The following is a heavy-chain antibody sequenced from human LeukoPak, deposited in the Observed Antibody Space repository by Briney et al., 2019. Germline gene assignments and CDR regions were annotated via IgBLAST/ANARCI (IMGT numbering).Heavy chain of an antibody. J-gene: IGHJ6*03. CDR3: ARSPGYCSSTSCPEDDYYYYYMDV. D-gene: IGHD2-2*01. CDR2: IYTSGST. CDR1: GGSISSYY. Sequence: SETLSLTCTVSGGSISSYYWSWIRQPAGKGLEWIGRIYTSGSTNYNPSLKSRVTMSVGTSKNQFSLKLSSVTAADTAVYYCARSPGYCSSTSCPEDDYYYYYMDVWGKGTTVTVSS. V-gene: IGHV4-4*07.